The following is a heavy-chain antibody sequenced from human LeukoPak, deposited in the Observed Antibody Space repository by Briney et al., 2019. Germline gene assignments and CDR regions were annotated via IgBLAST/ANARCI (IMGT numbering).Heavy chain of an antibody. CDR2: INGDGSTT. Sequence: GGSLRLSCAASGFTFSFYWMHWVRQAPGKGLVWVSRINGDGSTTNYADSVKDRVTISRDNAKNTLYLQMSSLRAEDTAVYYCARSRNGSFDYWRQGTLVTVSS. J-gene: IGHJ4*02. CDR3: ARSRNGSFDY. CDR1: GFTFSFYW. V-gene: IGHV3-74*01. D-gene: IGHD6-25*01.